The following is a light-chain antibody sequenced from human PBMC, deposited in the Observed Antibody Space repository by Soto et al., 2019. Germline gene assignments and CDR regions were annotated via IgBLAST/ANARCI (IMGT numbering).Light chain of an antibody. CDR3: SSFTSTNTQV. CDR2: EVS. V-gene: IGLV2-14*01. J-gene: IGLJ1*01. Sequence: QSALTQPASVSGSPGQSVTISCTGTNSDVGSFRYVSWYQQHPGKAPKLLIFEVSYRPSGVSTRFSGSKSGNTASLTISGLRTEDEADYHCSSFTSTNTQVFRTGTKVTVL. CDR1: NSDVGSFRY.